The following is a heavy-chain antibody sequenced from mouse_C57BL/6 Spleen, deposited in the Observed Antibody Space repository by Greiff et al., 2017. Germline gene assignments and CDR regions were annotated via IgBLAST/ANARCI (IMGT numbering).Heavy chain of an antibody. D-gene: IGHD2-4*01. CDR2: INPGSGGT. CDR1: GYAFTNYL. Sequence: QVHVKQSGAELVRPGTSVKVSCKASGYAFTNYLIEWVKQRPGKGLEWIGVINPGSGGTNYNEKFKGKATLTADKSSSTAYMQLSRLTSEDSAVYFCARSGRLATWLAYWGQGTLVTVSA. J-gene: IGHJ3*01. CDR3: ARSGRLATWLAY. V-gene: IGHV1-54*01.